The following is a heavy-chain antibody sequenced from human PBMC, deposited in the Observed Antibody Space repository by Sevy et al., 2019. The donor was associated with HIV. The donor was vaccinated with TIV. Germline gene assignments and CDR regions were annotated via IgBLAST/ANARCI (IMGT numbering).Heavy chain of an antibody. D-gene: IGHD3-22*01. CDR3: AREGRNDYDSSGYRPFDY. Sequence: GGSLRLSCAASGFTLSDYSMSWIRQAPGKGLEWVSYISGSGSTIYYADSVKGRFTISRDNAKNSLYLQMNSLGAEESAVYYCAREGRNDYDSSGYRPFDYWGQRTLVTVSS. CDR1: GFTLSDYS. J-gene: IGHJ4*02. CDR2: ISGSGSTI. V-gene: IGHV3-11*01.